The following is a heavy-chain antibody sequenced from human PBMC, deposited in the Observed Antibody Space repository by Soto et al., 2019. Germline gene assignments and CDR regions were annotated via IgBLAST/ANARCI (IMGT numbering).Heavy chain of an antibody. CDR3: AKATDDATFCHSRFES. CDR1: EFPFSNYA. D-gene: IGHD2-15*01. V-gene: IGHV3-23*01. CDR2: ITGSDGRT. Sequence: GGSLNLSCAASEFPFSNYAMTWVRQAPGTGLEWVSLITGSDGRTYYADSVKGRFTISRDNSKNTLFLQMNSLRAEDTAVYYCAKATDDATFCHSRFESWGQGTRVSVVS. J-gene: IGHJ4*02.